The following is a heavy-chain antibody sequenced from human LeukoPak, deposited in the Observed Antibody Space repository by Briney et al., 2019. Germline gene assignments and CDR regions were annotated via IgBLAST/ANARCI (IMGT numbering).Heavy chain of an antibody. CDR3: ARFLHGNSLDY. CDR1: GDTLTYTY. D-gene: IGHD4-23*01. V-gene: IGHV5-51*01. J-gene: IGHJ4*02. CDR2: IYFDDSDT. Sequence: GESLEISFKGSGDTLTYTYIAWVRQMPGKGLEWRGSIYFDDSDTRYSPSFHGQVTISVDPSISPAYLQWTSLKTSDTAMYYCARFLHGNSLDYWGQGSLVTVSS.